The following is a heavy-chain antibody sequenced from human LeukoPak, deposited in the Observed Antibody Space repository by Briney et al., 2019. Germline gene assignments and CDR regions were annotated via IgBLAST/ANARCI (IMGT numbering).Heavy chain of an antibody. D-gene: IGHD2-15*01. CDR2: ISSSGSYM. V-gene: IGHV3-21*01. CDR1: GFTFSGYA. Sequence: GGSLRLSCAASGFTFSGYAMTWVRQAPGKGLEWVSSISSSGSYMYYADSLKGRFTISRDNAKNSLYLQMNSLRAEDTAVYYCARDLCSGGSCYSIDYWGQGTLVTVSS. CDR3: ARDLCSGGSCYSIDY. J-gene: IGHJ4*02.